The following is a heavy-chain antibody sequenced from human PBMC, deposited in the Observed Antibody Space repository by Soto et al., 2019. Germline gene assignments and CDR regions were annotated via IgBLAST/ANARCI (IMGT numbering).Heavy chain of an antibody. Sequence: QVQLVESGGGVVQPGRSLRLSCAASGFTFSSYGMHWVRQAPGKGLEWVAVISYDGSNKYYADSVKGRFTISRDNSKNTLYLQMNSLRAEDTALYYCAKAFYSSGPYYFDYWGQGTLVTVSS. CDR1: GFTFSSYG. CDR2: ISYDGSNK. V-gene: IGHV3-30*18. CDR3: AKAFYSSGPYYFDY. J-gene: IGHJ4*02. D-gene: IGHD6-19*01.